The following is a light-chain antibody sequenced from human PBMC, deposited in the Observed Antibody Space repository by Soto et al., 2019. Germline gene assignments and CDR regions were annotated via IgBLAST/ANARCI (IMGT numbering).Light chain of an antibody. CDR1: SGHSSYA. J-gene: IGLJ3*02. V-gene: IGLV4-60*02. CDR3: ETWDSNTRV. CDR2: LEGSGSY. Sequence: QLVLTQSSSASASLGSSVKLTCTLSSGHSSYAIAWHQQQPGKAPRYLMKLEGSGSYNKGSGVPDRFSGSSSGADRYLTISTLQFEDEADYYCETWDSNTRVFGGGTKLTFL.